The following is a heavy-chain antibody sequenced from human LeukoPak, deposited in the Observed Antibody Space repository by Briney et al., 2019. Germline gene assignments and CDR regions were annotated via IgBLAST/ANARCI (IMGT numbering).Heavy chain of an antibody. CDR1: GFTFSRYW. CDR2: IKLDGSEK. D-gene: IGHD6-13*01. CDR3: ARAAYSSTWYSRYFDL. J-gene: IGHJ2*01. V-gene: IGHV3-7*01. Sequence: PGGSLRLSCAASGFTFSRYWMSWVRQAPGKGLEWVANIKLDGSEKYYVDSVKGRFTISRDNAKNSLYLQMNSLRAEDTAVYYCARAAYSSTWYSRYFDLWGRGTLVTVSS.